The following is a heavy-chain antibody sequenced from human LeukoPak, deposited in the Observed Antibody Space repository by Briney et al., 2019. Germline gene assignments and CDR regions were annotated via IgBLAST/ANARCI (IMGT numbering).Heavy chain of an antibody. Sequence: GRSLRLSCAASRFSFSNHAMHWVRQGPGKGRDWVAVISYERQTANYADSVKGRFTVSRDNSKNMLYLQMNSLRPEDTGVYYCARASYDSNGYLLDYWGQGTLVTVSS. CDR1: RFSFSNHA. J-gene: IGHJ4*02. D-gene: IGHD3-22*01. CDR3: ARASYDSNGYLLDY. CDR2: ISYERQTA. V-gene: IGHV3-30*04.